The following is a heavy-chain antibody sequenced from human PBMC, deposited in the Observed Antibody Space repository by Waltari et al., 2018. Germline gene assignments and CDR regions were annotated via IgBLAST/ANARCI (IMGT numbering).Heavy chain of an antibody. V-gene: IGHV1-69*12. Sequence: QVQLVQSGAEVKKPGSSVKVACKASGGTFSSYAISLKRQAPGQGLEWMGEIIPIFGTANYAQKFQGRVTITADESTSTAYMELSSLRSEDTAVYYCAREGVGVYSSSYDYWGQGTLVTVSS. D-gene: IGHD6-13*01. CDR2: IIPIFGTA. CDR3: AREGVGVYSSSYDY. CDR1: GGTFSSYA. J-gene: IGHJ4*02.